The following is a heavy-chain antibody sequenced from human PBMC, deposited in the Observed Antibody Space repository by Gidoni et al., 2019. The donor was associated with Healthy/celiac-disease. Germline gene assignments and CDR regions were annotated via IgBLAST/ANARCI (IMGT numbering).Heavy chain of an antibody. V-gene: IGHV4-39*01. Sequence: RSIYYSGSTYYNPSLKSRVTISVDTSKNQFSLKLSSVTAADTAVYYCARHYKWSGSSGKRWFDPWGQGTLVTVSS. CDR3: ARHYKWSGSSGKRWFDP. D-gene: IGHD3-22*01. CDR2: IYYSGST. J-gene: IGHJ5*02.